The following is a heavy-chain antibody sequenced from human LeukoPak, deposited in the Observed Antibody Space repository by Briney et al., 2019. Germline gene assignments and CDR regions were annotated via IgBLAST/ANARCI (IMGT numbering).Heavy chain of an antibody. D-gene: IGHD1-26*01. CDR1: GGSISSYY. CDR2: IYTSGST. V-gene: IGHV4-4*07. CDR3: ARVGWELHFDY. J-gene: IGHJ4*02. Sequence: SETLSLTCTASGGSISSYYWSWIRQPAGKGLEWIGRIYTSGSTNYNPSLKSRVTMSVDASKNQFSLKLSSVTAADTAVYYCARVGWELHFDYWGQGTLVTVSS.